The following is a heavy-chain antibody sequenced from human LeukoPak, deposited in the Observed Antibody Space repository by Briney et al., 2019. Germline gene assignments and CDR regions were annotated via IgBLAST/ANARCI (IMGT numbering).Heavy chain of an antibody. Sequence: GGSLRLSCAASGFTFSSYSMNWVRQAPGKGLEWVSSISSSSSYIYYADSVKGRFTISRDNAKNSLYLQMNSLRAEDTAVYYCARRTVEYSSSSHFDYWGQGTLVTVSS. V-gene: IGHV3-21*01. CDR3: ARRTVEYSSSSHFDY. J-gene: IGHJ4*02. CDR1: GFTFSSYS. D-gene: IGHD6-6*01. CDR2: ISSSSSYI.